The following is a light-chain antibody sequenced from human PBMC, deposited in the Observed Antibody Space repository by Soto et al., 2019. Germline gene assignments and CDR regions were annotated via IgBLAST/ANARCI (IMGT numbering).Light chain of an antibody. V-gene: IGLV2-14*01. CDR1: SSDVGGYNY. CDR3: SSYKSSSTRV. Sequence: QSALTQPASVSGSPGQSITISCTGTSSDVGGYNYVAWYPQHPGKAPKLMIYEVSNRPSGVSKRFSGTKSGNTASLTISGLQAEDEADEYCSSYKSSSTRVFGGGTKLTVL. CDR2: EVS. J-gene: IGLJ3*02.